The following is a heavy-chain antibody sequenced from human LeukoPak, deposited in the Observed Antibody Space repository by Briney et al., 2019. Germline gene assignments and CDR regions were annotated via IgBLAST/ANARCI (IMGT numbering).Heavy chain of an antibody. J-gene: IGHJ4*02. CDR1: GFTFSNYW. D-gene: IGHD3-10*01. CDR2: IKEDGSDK. Sequence: GGSLRLSCAASGFTFSNYWMSWVRQTPGKGLEWVANIKEDGSDKYYVDSLKGRFTISRDNAKNSLYLQMNSLRAEDTAVYYCAKDRTGQAYWGQGTLVTVSS. V-gene: IGHV3-7*03. CDR3: AKDRTGQAY.